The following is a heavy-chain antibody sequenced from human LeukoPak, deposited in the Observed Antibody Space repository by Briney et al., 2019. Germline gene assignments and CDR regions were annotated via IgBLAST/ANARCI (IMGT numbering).Heavy chain of an antibody. J-gene: IGHJ6*02. CDR1: GYTFTGYY. CDR2: INPNSGGT. CDR3: ARGGFYYYYGMDV. V-gene: IGHV1-2*02. D-gene: IGHD6-25*01. Sequence: ASVKVSCKASGYTFTGYYMHWVRQAPGQGLEWMGWINPNSGGTNYAQKFQGRVTMTRNTSISTAYMELSSLRSEDTAVYYCARGGFYYYYGMDVRGQGTTVTVSS.